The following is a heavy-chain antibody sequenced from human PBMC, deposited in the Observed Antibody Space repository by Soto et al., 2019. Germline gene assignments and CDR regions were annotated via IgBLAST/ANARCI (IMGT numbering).Heavy chain of an antibody. J-gene: IGHJ4*02. CDR1: GNTFTSYE. CDR3: ARGRGSTSWYYFDY. D-gene: IGHD6-13*01. V-gene: IGHV1-8*01. CDR2: MRPNSGTT. Sequence: ASVKVSCKTSGNTFTSYEMNWVRQAPGQGLEWMGWMRPNSGTTGYAGKFQGRVSMTRNTSISTAYMELSGLTSEDTAVYYCARGRGSTSWYYFDYWGQGTQVTVSS.